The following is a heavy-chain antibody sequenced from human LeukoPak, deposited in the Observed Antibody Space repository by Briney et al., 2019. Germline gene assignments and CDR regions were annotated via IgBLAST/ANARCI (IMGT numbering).Heavy chain of an antibody. CDR1: GHYMNSDY. CDR2: IHYSGSD. CDR3: AGQLGGSSWSDY. Sequence: SETLSLTCTVSGHYMNSDYWSWIRQPPGKGLEWIGNIHYSGSDYYKPSLKGRVTISVDTSKNQFSLKVNSVTAADTAVYFCAGQLGGSSWSDYWGQGTLVTVSS. D-gene: IGHD6-6*01. V-gene: IGHV4-59*04. J-gene: IGHJ4*02.